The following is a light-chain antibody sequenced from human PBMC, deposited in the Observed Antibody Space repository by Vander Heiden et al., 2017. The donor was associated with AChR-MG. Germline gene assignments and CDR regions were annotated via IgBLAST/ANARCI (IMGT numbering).Light chain of an antibody. CDR3: QVWDSSTVV. CDR2: RDS. Sequence: SYELTQPLSVSVALGQTARLTCEGNNIGSKNVHWYQQKPGQAPVLVIYRDSNRPSGIPERFSGSNSGNTATLTISRAQAGDEADYYCQVWDSSTVVFGGGTKLTVL. CDR1: NIGSKN. V-gene: IGLV3-9*01. J-gene: IGLJ2*01.